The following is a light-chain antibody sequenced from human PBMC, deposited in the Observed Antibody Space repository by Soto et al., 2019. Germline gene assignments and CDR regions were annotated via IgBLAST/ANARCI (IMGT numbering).Light chain of an antibody. Sequence: QSALTQPPSASGSPGQSVTISCTGAGSDVGAYNYVSWYQQHPGKAPKLMIFEVSKRPSGVPDRFAGSKSGSTASLTVSGLQAEDEADYYCSSFAGGSKYVFGGGTKVTVL. CDR1: GSDVGAYNY. CDR2: EVS. V-gene: IGLV2-8*01. J-gene: IGLJ3*02. CDR3: SSFAGGSKYV.